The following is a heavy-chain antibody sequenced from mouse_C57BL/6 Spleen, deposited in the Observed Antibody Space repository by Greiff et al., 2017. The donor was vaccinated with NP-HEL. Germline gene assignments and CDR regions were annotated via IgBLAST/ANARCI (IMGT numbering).Heavy chain of an antibody. CDR3: AKEGIYDGYYRDY. CDR2: IYPGSGNT. V-gene: IGHV1-76*01. Sequence: VQLQQSGAELVRPGASVKLSCKASGYTFTDYYINWVKQRPGQGLEWIARIYPGSGNTYYNEKFKGKATLTAEKSSSPAYMQLSSLTAEDAAVYFCAKEGIYDGYYRDYWGQGTTLTVSS. CDR1: GYTFTDYY. D-gene: IGHD2-3*01. J-gene: IGHJ2*01.